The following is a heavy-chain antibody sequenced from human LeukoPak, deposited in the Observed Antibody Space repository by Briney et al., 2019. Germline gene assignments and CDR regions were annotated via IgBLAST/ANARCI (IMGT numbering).Heavy chain of an antibody. V-gene: IGHV5-51*01. CDR1: GYSFTSYW. D-gene: IGHD3-22*01. CDR3: ARVYYYDSSGYTPRSFDY. CDR2: IYPGDSDT. J-gene: IGHJ4*02. Sequence: GESLKISCNGSGYSFTSYWIGWVRQMPGKGLEWMGIIYPGDSDTRYSPSFQGQVTTSADKSISTAYLQWSSLKASDTAMYYCARVYYYDSSGYTPRSFDYWGQGTLVTVSS.